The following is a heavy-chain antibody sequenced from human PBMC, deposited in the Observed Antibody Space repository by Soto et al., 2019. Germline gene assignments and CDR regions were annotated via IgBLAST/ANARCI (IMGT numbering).Heavy chain of an antibody. V-gene: IGHV3-33*01. CDR1: GFTFSNYG. J-gene: IGHJ4*02. CDR3: ARDDCGTTSCLAY. Sequence: QVQLVESGGGVVQPGRSLRLSCSTSGFTFSNYGFHWVRQAPGKGLGWVAVIWYDGSQQYYASSVKGRFTVSRDNSKNTVFLQMSSLRAEDTAIYNCARDDCGTTSCLAYWGQGTLVAVSS. CDR2: IWYDGSQQ. D-gene: IGHD2-2*01.